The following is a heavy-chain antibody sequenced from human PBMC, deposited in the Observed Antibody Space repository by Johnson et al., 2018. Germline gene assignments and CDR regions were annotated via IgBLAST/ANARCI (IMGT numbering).Heavy chain of an antibody. V-gene: IGHV3-33*05. CDR3: ASPAGGGWVQH. J-gene: IGHJ1*01. CDR2: ISYDGSNK. Sequence: QVQLVESGGGVVQPGRSLRLSCAASGFTFSSYGMHWVRQAPGKGLEWVAVISYDGSNKYYADSVKGRFTISRDNSKNTLYLQMNSLRAEDTAVYYCASPAGGGWVQHWGQGTLVTVSS. D-gene: IGHD2-15*01. CDR1: GFTFSSYG.